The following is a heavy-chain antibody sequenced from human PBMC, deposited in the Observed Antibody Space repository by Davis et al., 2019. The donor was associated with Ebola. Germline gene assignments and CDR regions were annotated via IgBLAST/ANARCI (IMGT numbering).Heavy chain of an antibody. CDR1: GFTFSSYN. CDR3: ARVGRLLAGGLFDY. D-gene: IGHD3-22*01. V-gene: IGHV3-21*01. CDR2: ISSSSSYI. J-gene: IGHJ4*02. Sequence: GESLKISCAASGFTFSSYNMNWVRQAPGKGLEWVSSISSSSSYIYYADSVKGRFTISRDNAKNSLYLQMNSLRAEDTAVYYCARVGRLLAGGLFDYWGQGTLVTVSS.